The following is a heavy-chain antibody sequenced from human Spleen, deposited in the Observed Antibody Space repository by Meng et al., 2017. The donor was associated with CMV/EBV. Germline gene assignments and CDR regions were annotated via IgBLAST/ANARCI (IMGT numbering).Heavy chain of an antibody. CDR1: GGSFSGYY. CDR3: ARDRGQSGNSWYQGVPYYYYYGMDV. CDR2: ISQSGGT. D-gene: IGHD6-13*01. V-gene: IGHV4-34*01. Sequence: SETLSLTCAVYGGSFSGYYWSRIRQPPGKGLEWIGEISQSGGTNYNASFKTRLSMNIYTSRNHFSLRLTSVTAADTAVYYCARDRGQSGNSWYQGVPYYYYYGMDVWGQGTTVTVSS. J-gene: IGHJ6*02.